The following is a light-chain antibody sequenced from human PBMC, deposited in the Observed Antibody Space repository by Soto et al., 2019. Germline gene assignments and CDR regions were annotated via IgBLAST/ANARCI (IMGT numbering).Light chain of an antibody. CDR2: GAS. Sequence: EIVMTQSPATLSVSPGERATLSCRASQSVYNNLAWYQQKPGQAPRLLIYGASTRATGIPARFSGSGSGTEFTLTISSLQSEDFAVYYCQQYGSSPKTFGQGTKVDIK. CDR3: QQYGSSPKT. CDR1: QSVYNN. J-gene: IGKJ1*01. V-gene: IGKV3-15*01.